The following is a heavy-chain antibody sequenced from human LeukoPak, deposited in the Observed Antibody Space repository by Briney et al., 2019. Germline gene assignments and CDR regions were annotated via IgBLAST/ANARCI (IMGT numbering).Heavy chain of an antibody. CDR3: ARGEGFDYNWFDP. V-gene: IGHV3-48*01. CDR2: ISSSSSTI. CDR1: GFTFSSYS. Sequence: GGSLRLSCAASGFTFSSYSMNWVRQAPGKGLEWVSYISSSSSTIYYADSVKGRFTISRDSAKNSLYLQMNSLRAEDTAVYYCARGEGFDYNWFDPWGQGTLVTVSS. J-gene: IGHJ5*02. D-gene: IGHD2-15*01.